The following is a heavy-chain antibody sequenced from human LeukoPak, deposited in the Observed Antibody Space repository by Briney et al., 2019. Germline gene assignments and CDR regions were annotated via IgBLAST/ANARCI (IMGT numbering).Heavy chain of an antibody. J-gene: IGHJ4*02. Sequence: SSETLSLTCTVSGGSLISSSHYWAWIRQPPGKGLEWIGSIYYNGGTFYSPSLKSRASISVDTSKNQFSLKLSSVTAADTSVYFCAREEASAADYWGQGTLVTVSS. V-gene: IGHV4-39*01. CDR2: IYYNGGT. CDR1: GGSLISSSHY. CDR3: AREEASAADY. D-gene: IGHD6-13*01.